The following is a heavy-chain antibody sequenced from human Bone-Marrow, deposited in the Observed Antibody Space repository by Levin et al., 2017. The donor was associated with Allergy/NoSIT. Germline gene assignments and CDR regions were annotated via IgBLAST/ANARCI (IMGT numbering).Heavy chain of an antibody. CDR1: GFTFSNYG. J-gene: IGHJ4*02. Sequence: GESLKISCAASGFTFSNYGLHWVRQAPGKGLEWVAVTSYDGSKKYYADSVKGRFTISRDNSKETLYLQMNSLRVEDTAMYYCAKPPFYYDILTGYMDYWGQGTLVTVSA. CDR3: AKPPFYYDILTGYMDY. D-gene: IGHD3-9*01. CDR2: TSYDGSKK. V-gene: IGHV3-30*18.